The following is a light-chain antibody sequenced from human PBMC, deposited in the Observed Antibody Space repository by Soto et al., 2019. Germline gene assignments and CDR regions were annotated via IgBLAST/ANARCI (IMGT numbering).Light chain of an antibody. CDR2: GAS. CDR3: QQYISSPLT. CDR1: QSVSNNY. Sequence: EIVLTQSPGTLSLSPGERATLSCRASQSVSNNYLAWYQQKPGQAPRLVIYGASNRATGIPDRFSASGSGTDFTLTISRLEPEDFAVYYCQQYISSPLTFGHGTKVDIK. V-gene: IGKV3-20*01. J-gene: IGKJ1*01.